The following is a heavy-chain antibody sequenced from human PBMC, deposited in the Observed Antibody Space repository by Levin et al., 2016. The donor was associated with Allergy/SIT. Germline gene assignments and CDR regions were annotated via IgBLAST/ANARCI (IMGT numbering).Heavy chain of an antibody. CDR3: ARIPYYDFWSGSPRWFDP. V-gene: IGHV2-26*01. J-gene: IGHJ5*02. Sequence: WIRQPPGKALEWLAHIFSNDEKSYSTSLKSRLTISKDTSKSQVVLTMTNMDPVDTATYYCARIPYYDFWSGSPRWFDPWGQGTLVTVSS. CDR2: IFSNDEK. D-gene: IGHD3-3*01.